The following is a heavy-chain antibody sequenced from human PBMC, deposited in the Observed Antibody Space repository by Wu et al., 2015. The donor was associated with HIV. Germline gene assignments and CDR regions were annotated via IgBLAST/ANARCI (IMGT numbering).Heavy chain of an antibody. Sequence: QVHLVQSGAEVKKPGSSVKVTCKASEDTFSNYAISWVRQAPGQGLEWLGGVIAEFGTTDYAQTFEGRVAITTDQYTNTVYMELNNLKSGDTAVYYCARELTPLIDKYSMVRGAVDAFDIWGQGTMVTVSS. J-gene: IGHJ3*02. CDR3: ARELTPLIDKYSMVRGAVDAFDI. V-gene: IGHV1-69*05. CDR1: EDTFSNYA. CDR2: VIAEFGTT. D-gene: IGHD3-10*01.